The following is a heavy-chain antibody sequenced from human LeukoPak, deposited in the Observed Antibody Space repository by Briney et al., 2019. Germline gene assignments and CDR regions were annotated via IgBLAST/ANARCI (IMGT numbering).Heavy chain of an antibody. V-gene: IGHV3-23*01. Sequence: GGSLRLSCAASGFTFSSYAMSWVRQAPGKRLEWVSGISGSGGSTYYADSVKGRFTISRDNSKNTLYLQMNSLRAEDTAVYYCAKDPAYYYDSSGYYWGQGTLVTVSS. J-gene: IGHJ4*02. CDR3: AKDPAYYYDSSGYY. CDR2: ISGSGGST. D-gene: IGHD3-22*01. CDR1: GFTFSSYA.